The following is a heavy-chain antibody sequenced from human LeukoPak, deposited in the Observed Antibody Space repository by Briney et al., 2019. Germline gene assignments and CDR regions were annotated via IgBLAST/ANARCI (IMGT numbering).Heavy chain of an antibody. V-gene: IGHV3-23*01. D-gene: IGHD5-18*01. CDR3: ASGTWIPDY. CDR2: ISSSGDST. Sequence: GGSLRLSCAGSGFAFSTYPISWVRQAPGKGLEWVSAISSSGDSTYYADYVKGRFTISRDNAKNSLYLQMNSLRAEDTAVYYCASGTWIPDYWGQGTLVTVSS. CDR1: GFAFSTYP. J-gene: IGHJ4*02.